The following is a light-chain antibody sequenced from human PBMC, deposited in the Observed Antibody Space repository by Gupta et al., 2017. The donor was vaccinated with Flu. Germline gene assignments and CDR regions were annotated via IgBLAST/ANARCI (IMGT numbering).Light chain of an antibody. CDR3: QQRSNWPPT. CDR1: QSVSSY. Sequence: EIVLTQSQATRSLSPGERATLSCRASQSVSSYLAWYQQKPGQAPRLLIYDASNRATGIPARFSGSGSGTDFTLTISSLEPEDFAVYYCQQRSNWPPTFGQGTRLEIK. V-gene: IGKV3-11*01. CDR2: DAS. J-gene: IGKJ5*01.